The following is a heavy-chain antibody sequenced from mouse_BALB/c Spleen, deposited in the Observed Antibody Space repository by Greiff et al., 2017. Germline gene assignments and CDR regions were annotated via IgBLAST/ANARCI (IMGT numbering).Heavy chain of an antibody. D-gene: IGHD2-14*01. CDR3: ARSYYRYSYAMDY. Sequence: VKLVESGPGLVQPSQSLSITCTVSGFSLTSYGVHWVRQSPGKGLEWLGVIWSGGCTDYNAAFISRLSISKDNSKSQVFFKMNSLQANDTAIYYCARSYYRYSYAMDYWGQGTSVTVSS. J-gene: IGHJ4*01. CDR2: IWSGGCT. CDR1: GFSLTSYG. V-gene: IGHV2-2*02.